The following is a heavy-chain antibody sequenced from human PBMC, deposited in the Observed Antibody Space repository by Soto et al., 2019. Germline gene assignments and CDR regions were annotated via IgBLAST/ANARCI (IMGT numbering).Heavy chain of an antibody. J-gene: IGHJ4*02. V-gene: IGHV1-8*02. CDR1: GYTLTNYD. CDR2: MTPISGDT. Sequence: QVQLVQSGAEVKKPGASVKVSCKASGYTLTNYDINWVRQATGQGLEWVGWMTPISGDTGYAQNFQGRVTMTRDTPRSTAYLELRSLTSEDQAVYYCARNRYNTGSLDHCGQGTRVTVSS. D-gene: IGHD3-10*01. CDR3: ARNRYNTGSLDH.